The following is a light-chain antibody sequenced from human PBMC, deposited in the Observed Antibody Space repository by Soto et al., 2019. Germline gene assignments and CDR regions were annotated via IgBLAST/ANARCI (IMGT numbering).Light chain of an antibody. V-gene: IGLV2-23*03. CDR2: EGS. CDR3: CSYASSSTFWV. CDR1: SSDVGSYNL. Sequence: QSALTQPASVSGSPGQSSTISCTGTSSDVGSYNLVSWYQQHPGKAPKLMIYEGSKRPSGVSNRFSGSKSGNTASLTISGLQAEDEADYYCCSYASSSTFWVFGGGTKLTVL. J-gene: IGLJ3*02.